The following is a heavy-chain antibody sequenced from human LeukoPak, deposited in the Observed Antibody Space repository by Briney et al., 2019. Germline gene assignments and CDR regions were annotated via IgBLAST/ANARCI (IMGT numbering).Heavy chain of an antibody. V-gene: IGHV1-2*02. J-gene: IGHJ4*02. Sequence: SVKVSCKASGYTFTGYYMHWVRQAPGQGLEWMGWINPNSGGTNYAQKFQGRVTMTRDTSISTAYMELSRLRSDDTAVYYCARGAGIVVPAAIGEFGYWGQGTLVTVSS. D-gene: IGHD2-2*02. CDR1: GYTFTGYY. CDR3: ARGAGIVVPAAIGEFGY. CDR2: INPNSGGT.